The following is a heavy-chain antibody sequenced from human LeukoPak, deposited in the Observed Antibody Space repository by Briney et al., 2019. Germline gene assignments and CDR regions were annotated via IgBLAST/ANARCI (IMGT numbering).Heavy chain of an antibody. CDR2: INSDGSST. CDR1: GFTFSTYW. J-gene: IGHJ4*02. V-gene: IGHV3-74*01. Sequence: AGGSLRLSCAASGFTFSTYWMHWVRQAPGKGLVWVSRINSDGSSTNYADSVKGRFTISRDNAKNTLYLQMNSLRAEDTALYYCASSGNSFLNYYWGQGTLVTVSS. CDR3: ASSGNSFLNYY. D-gene: IGHD1-26*01.